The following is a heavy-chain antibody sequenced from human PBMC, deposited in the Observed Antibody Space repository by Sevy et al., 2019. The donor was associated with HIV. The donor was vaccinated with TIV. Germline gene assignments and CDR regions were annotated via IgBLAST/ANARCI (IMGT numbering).Heavy chain of an antibody. CDR3: VGRRYSYSFSWSYHFDF. CDR1: GFTFSDYY. J-gene: IGHJ4*02. V-gene: IGHV3-11*01. Sequence: GGSLRLSCAASGFTFSDYYMNWIRQAPGKGLEWISYISTTGSAINYADSVKGRFAISMDNSKNSPYLQMNSLSAEDTAVYFCVGRRYSYSFSWSYHFDFWGQGTVVTVSS. D-gene: IGHD5-18*01. CDR2: ISTTGSAI.